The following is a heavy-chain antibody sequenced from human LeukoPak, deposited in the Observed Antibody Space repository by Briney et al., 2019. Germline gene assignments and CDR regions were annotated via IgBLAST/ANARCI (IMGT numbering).Heavy chain of an antibody. CDR1: GFDLSGYW. Sequence: PGGSLRLSCSASGFDLSGYWMHWVRQAPGKGLVAVSHINSDGTEAGYADSVKGRFTISRHNARNTVHLQMNSLRVEDTAVYYCARDPGPWELPPDYWGQGTLVTVSS. CDR2: INSDGTEA. CDR3: ARDPGPWELPPDY. D-gene: IGHD1-26*01. J-gene: IGHJ4*02. V-gene: IGHV3-74*01.